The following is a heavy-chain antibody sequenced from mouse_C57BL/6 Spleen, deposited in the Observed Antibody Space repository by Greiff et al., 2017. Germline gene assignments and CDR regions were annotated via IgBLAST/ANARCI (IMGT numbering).Heavy chain of an antibody. CDR1: GYTFTSYD. V-gene: IGHV1-85*01. J-gene: IGHJ4*01. CDR2: IYPRDGST. CDR3: ARRGNPYAMDY. Sequence: QVQLKQSGPELVKPGASVKLSCKASGYTFTSYDINWVKQRPGQGLEWIGWIYPRDGSTKYNEKFKGKATLTVDTSSSTAYMELHSLTSEDSAVYFCARRGNPYAMDYWGQGTSVTVSS.